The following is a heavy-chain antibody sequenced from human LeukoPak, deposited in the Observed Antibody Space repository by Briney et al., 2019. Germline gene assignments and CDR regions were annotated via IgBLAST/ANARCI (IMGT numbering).Heavy chain of an antibody. CDR1: GYTFTGYY. CDR3: ARAGRHRLRYFDWLLYPFAFDI. J-gene: IGHJ3*02. CDR2: MNPNSGNT. D-gene: IGHD3-9*01. Sequence: GASVKVSCKASGYTFTGYYMHWVRQAPGQGLEWMGWMNPNSGNTGYAQKFQGRVTMTRNTSISTAYMELSSLRSEDTAVYYCARAGRHRLRYFDWLLYPFAFDIWGQGTMVTVSS. V-gene: IGHV1-8*02.